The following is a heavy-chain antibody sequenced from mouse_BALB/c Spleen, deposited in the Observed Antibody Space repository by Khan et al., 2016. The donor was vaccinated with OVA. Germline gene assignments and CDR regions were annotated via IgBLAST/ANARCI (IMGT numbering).Heavy chain of an antibody. Sequence: EVQLQESGPGLVKPSQSLSLTCTVTGYSITSDYAWNWIRQFPGNKLEWMGYISYSGSHNYNPALKSRISITRDTSKNQFFLQLNSVTTEDTATYYCARDGSRYNYAMDYGGQGTSVTVSS. CDR3: ARDGSRYNYAMDY. D-gene: IGHD2-3*01. CDR2: ISYSGSH. V-gene: IGHV3-2*02. CDR1: GYSITSDYA. J-gene: IGHJ4*01.